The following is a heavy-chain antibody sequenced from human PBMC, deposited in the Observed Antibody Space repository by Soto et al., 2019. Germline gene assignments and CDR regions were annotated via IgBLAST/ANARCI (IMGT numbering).Heavy chain of an antibody. CDR2: IYYSGST. CDR3: ARGEYTAAAGR. CDR1: GGSVSSGSYY. Sequence: QVQLQESGPGLVKPSETLSLTCTVSGGSVSSGSYYWSWIRQPPGKGLEWIGYIYYSGSTNYNPSLKSRVTISVDTSKNQFSRKLSSVTAADTAVDYCARGEYTAAAGRWGQGTLVTVSS. V-gene: IGHV4-61*01. D-gene: IGHD6-13*01. J-gene: IGHJ4*02.